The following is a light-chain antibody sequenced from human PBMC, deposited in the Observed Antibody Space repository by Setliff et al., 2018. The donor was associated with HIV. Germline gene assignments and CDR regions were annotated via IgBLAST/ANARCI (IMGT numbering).Light chain of an antibody. CDR3: FSYTNTDTFV. CDR2: DVS. V-gene: IGLV2-23*02. Sequence: QSALSQPASVSGSPGQSITISCTGTPSDVGGFTLVSWYQKYPDRVPKLMIYDVSKRPSRVSDRFSGSKSANTASLTISGLQAEDEADYFCFSYTNTDTFVFGTGTKVT. CDR1: PSDVGGFTL. J-gene: IGLJ1*01.